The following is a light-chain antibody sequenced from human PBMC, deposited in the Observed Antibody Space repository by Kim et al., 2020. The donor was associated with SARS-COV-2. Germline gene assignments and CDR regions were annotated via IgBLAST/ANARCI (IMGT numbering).Light chain of an antibody. V-gene: IGKV3-15*01. Sequence: SPGERATLSCRARQSVSNNLAWYQLKPGQAPRLLIYGASTRATGTPARFSASGSGTDFTLTVSSLQSEDFAVYYCHQYNDWPPGDTFGQGTKLEI. J-gene: IGKJ2*01. CDR1: QSVSNN. CDR3: HQYNDWPPGDT. CDR2: GAS.